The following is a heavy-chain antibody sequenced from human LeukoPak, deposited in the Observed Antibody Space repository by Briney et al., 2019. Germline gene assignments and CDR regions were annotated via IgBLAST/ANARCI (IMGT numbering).Heavy chain of an antibody. V-gene: IGHV3-23*01. D-gene: IGHD6-19*01. CDR2: ISGSGGST. Sequence: PGGSLRLSCAASGFTLRNFAMNWVRQAPGKGLEWVSTISGSGGSTYYADSVKGRFTISRDNSKNTLYLQMNSLRAEDTAVYYCATMVHSEQWLIPFDYWGRGTLVTVSS. J-gene: IGHJ4*02. CDR1: GFTLRNFA. CDR3: ATMVHSEQWLIPFDY.